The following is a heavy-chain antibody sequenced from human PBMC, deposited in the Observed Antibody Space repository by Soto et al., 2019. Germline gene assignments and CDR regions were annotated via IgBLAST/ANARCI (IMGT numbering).Heavy chain of an antibody. Sequence: QVQLVESGGGVVQPGTSLRLSCVGSGFTFRSFVIHWVRQAPGRGLEWVALTSYDGTNKYFGDSVKGRFTISRDNSRNTVDLQMDSLRLEDTAIYYCARWGTTGGLDVWGQGTWVSVSS. D-gene: IGHD3-16*01. CDR2: TSYDGTNK. CDR3: ARWGTTGGLDV. J-gene: IGHJ6*02. V-gene: IGHV3-30*19. CDR1: GFTFRSFV.